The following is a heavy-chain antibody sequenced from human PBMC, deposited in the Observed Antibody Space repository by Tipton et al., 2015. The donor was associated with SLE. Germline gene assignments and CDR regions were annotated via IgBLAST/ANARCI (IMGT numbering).Heavy chain of an antibody. J-gene: IGHJ4*02. CDR2: ISYDGSNK. CDR1: GFTFSSYA. Sequence: SLRLSCAASGFTFSSYAMHWVRQAPGKGLEWVAVISYDGSNKYYADSVKGRFTISRDNSKNTLCLQMNSLRAEDTAVYYCARGPYSSGWPPDYWGQGTLVTVSS. V-gene: IGHV3-30*04. CDR3: ARGPYSSGWPPDY. D-gene: IGHD6-19*01.